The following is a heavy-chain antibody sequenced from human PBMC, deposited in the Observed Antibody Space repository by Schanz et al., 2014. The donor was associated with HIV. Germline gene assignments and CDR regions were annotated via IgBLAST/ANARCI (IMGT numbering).Heavy chain of an antibody. J-gene: IGHJ6*02. CDR2: INPNSGGT. Sequence: QVQLVQSGAEVKKPGASVKVPCKASGYTFTGYYMHWVRQAPGQGLEWMGWINPNSGGTNYAQKFQGRVTMTRDTSISTAYMELTRLRYDDTAVYYCARDQMFTTPLRGMDVWGQGTTVTVSS. V-gene: IGHV1-2*02. D-gene: IGHD3-16*01. CDR1: GYTFTGYY. CDR3: ARDQMFTTPLRGMDV.